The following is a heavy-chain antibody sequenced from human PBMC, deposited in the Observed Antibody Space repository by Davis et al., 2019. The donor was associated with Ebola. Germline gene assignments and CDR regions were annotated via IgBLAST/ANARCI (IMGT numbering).Heavy chain of an antibody. CDR3: AKDMYYDFWTDYTGDYDYGMDV. Sequence: GGSLRLSCAASGFSFSRYAMSWVRQAPGRGLEWVSTIRNDGRKTYYADPVKGRLTISRDNSRNTLYLQMNSLRAEDTALYYCAKDMYYDFWTDYTGDYDYGMDVWGKGTTVTVSS. J-gene: IGHJ6*04. CDR1: GFSFSRYA. D-gene: IGHD3/OR15-3a*01. CDR2: IRNDGRKT. V-gene: IGHV3-23*01.